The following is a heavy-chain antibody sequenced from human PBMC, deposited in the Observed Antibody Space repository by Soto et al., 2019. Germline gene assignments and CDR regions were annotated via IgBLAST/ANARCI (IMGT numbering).Heavy chain of an antibody. D-gene: IGHD3-10*01. V-gene: IGHV1-8*01. CDR1: GNTFTSYD. CDR2: INPNSGNI. J-gene: IGHJ4*02. CDR3: ARGRASGSYYLLHY. Sequence: ASVKVSCKASGNTFTSYDINWVRQATGHGLEWMGWINPNSGNIGYAQKFQGRVTMTRDTAIRTAYMEVSRLRSDDTAVYYCARGRASGSYYLLHYWGQGPLVNVSS.